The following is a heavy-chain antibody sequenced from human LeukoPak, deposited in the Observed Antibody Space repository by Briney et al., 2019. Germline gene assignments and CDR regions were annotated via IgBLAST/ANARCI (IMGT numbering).Heavy chain of an antibody. Sequence: SVKVSCKASGGTFSSYAISWVRQAPGQGLEWMGGIIPIFGTANYAQKFQGRVTITTDESTSTAYMELSSLRSEDTAVYYCARVGTIFGEIAYFDYWGQGTLVTVSS. CDR3: ARVGTIFGEIAYFDY. CDR2: IIPIFGTA. D-gene: IGHD3-3*01. CDR1: GGTFSSYA. J-gene: IGHJ4*02. V-gene: IGHV1-69*05.